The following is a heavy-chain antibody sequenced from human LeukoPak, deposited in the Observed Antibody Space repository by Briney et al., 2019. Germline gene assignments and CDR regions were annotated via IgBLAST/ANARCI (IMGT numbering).Heavy chain of an antibody. Sequence: GGSLRLSCAASGXTFSSYAMSWVRQAPGKGLEWVSAIRGSGGSTYYADSVKGRFTISRDNSKNTLYLQMNRLRAEYTAVYYCAKDRGTMIVVTDYWGQGNLVTVSS. D-gene: IGHD3-22*01. CDR1: GXTFSSYA. J-gene: IGHJ4*02. CDR3: AKDRGTMIVVTDY. CDR2: IRGSGGST. V-gene: IGHV3-23*01.